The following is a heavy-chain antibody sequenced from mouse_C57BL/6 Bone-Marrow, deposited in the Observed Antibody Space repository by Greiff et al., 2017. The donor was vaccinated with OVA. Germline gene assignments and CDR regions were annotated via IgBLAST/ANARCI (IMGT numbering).Heavy chain of an antibody. CDR1: GYSFTSYY. Sequence: QVQLQQSGPELVKPGASVKISCKASGYSFTSYYIHWVKQRPGQGLEWIGWIYPGSGNTKYNEKFKGKATLTADTSSSTAYMQLSSLTSEDSAVYYCARISVITTGYYFDYWGQGTTLTVSS. V-gene: IGHV1-66*01. J-gene: IGHJ2*01. CDR3: ARISVITTGYYFDY. CDR2: IYPGSGNT. D-gene: IGHD1-1*01.